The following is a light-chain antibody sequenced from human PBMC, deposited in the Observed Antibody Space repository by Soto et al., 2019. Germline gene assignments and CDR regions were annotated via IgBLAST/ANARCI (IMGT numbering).Light chain of an antibody. CDR3: QQYGGSPRT. J-gene: IGKJ1*01. Sequence: EIVLTQSPGTLSLSPGEGATLSCRASHHVTSRYLAWYQQKPGQGPRLLIYGASNRATGIPDRFSGSGSGTEFTLSISRLEPEDFAMYYCQQYGGSPRTFGQGTKVFIK. CDR2: GAS. CDR1: HHVTSRY. V-gene: IGKV3-20*01.